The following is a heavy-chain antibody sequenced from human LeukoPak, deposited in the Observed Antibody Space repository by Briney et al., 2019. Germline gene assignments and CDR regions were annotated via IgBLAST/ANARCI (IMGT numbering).Heavy chain of an antibody. CDR2: INHSGST. J-gene: IGHJ4*02. Sequence: NPSETLSLTCAVYGGSFSGYYWSWIRQPPGKGLEWIGEINHSGSTNYNPSLKSRVTISVDTSKNQFSLKLSSVTAADTAVYYCARRHVNYYDSSGYHYWGQGTLVTVSS. CDR1: GGSFSGYY. V-gene: IGHV4-34*01. D-gene: IGHD3-22*01. CDR3: ARRHVNYYDSSGYHY.